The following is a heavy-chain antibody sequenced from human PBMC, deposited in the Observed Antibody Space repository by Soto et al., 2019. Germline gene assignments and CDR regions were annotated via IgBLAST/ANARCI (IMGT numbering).Heavy chain of an antibody. CDR2: IYHSGST. CDR1: GGSISSDHYS. J-gene: IGHJ5*02. CDR3: ARGQAYYYDSSGYFAWFDP. Sequence: PSETLSLTCAVSGGSISSDHYSWNRIRQPPGKGLEWIGHIYHSGSTYYNPSLESRVTISVDRSENQFSLNLYSVTAADTAVYYCARGQAYYYDSSGYFAWFDPWGQGTLVTVSS. V-gene: IGHV4-30-2*01. D-gene: IGHD3-22*01.